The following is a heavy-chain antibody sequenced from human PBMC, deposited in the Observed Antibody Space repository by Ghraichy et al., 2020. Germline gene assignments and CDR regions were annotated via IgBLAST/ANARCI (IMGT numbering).Heavy chain of an antibody. D-gene: IGHD1-26*01. CDR1: GFTFSRYG. J-gene: IGHJ4*02. CDR3: AKGEDGSPDY. CDR2: RSPDEKTQ. V-gene: IGHV3-30*18. Sequence: GGSLRLSCAASGFTFSRYGMHWVRQAPGKGLEWVALRSPDEKTQHYADSVKGRFTISRDNSKNTLFLQMNNLSPEDTGMYYCAKGEDGSPDYWGQGTLVTVSS.